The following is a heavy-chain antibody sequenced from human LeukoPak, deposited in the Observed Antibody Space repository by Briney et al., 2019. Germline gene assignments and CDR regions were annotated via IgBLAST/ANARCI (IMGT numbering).Heavy chain of an antibody. Sequence: ASVKVSCKASGYTFTGYYMHWVRQAPGQGLEWMGWINPNSGGTNYAQKFQGRVTMTRDTSISTAYMELSRLRSDDTAVYYCASGFVVVPAAPVNWFDPRGQGTLVTVSS. CDR1: GYTFTGYY. J-gene: IGHJ5*02. V-gene: IGHV1-2*02. CDR3: ASGFVVVPAAPVNWFDP. CDR2: INPNSGGT. D-gene: IGHD2-2*01.